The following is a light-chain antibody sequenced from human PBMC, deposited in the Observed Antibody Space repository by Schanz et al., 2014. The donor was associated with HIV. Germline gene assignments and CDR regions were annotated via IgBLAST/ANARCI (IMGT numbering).Light chain of an antibody. Sequence: QSVLTQPPSASGTPGQRVTISCSGSSSNIGSNTVNWYQQLPGTAPKLLIYSNNQRPSGVPDRFSGSKSGTSASLAISGLRSEDEADYYCAAWDDSLSGWVFGGGTKLIVL. CDR2: SNN. CDR3: AAWDDSLSGWV. CDR1: SSNIGSNT. J-gene: IGLJ3*02. V-gene: IGLV1-44*01.